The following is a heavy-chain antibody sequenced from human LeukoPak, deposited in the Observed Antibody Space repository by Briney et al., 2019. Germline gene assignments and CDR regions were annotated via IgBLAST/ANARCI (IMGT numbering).Heavy chain of an antibody. CDR2: IYYSGST. J-gene: IGHJ3*02. V-gene: IGHV4-59*08. Sequence: SETLSLTCTVSGGSISSYYWSWIRQPPGKGLEWIGYIYYSGSTNYNPSLKSRVTISVDTSKNQFSLKLTSVTAADTALYYCAPRGVAAAYDAFDIWGQGTMVTVSS. CDR1: GGSISSYY. D-gene: IGHD6-13*01. CDR3: APRGVAAAYDAFDI.